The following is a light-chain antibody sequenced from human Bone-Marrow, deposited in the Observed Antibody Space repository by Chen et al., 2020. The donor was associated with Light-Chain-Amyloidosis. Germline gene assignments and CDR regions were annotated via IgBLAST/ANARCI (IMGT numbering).Light chain of an antibody. Sequence: DIRMTQSPPTLSASVGDRVTIACRASPDIGDWLAWFQQKPGKAPNLLIYKASNLQRGVPSRFTGSGSETEFTLTIDSLQPDDFALYFCQQYKSYTFTFGQGTQL. CDR3: QQYKSYTFT. J-gene: IGKJ2*01. CDR1: PDIGDW. CDR2: KAS. V-gene: IGKV1-5*03.